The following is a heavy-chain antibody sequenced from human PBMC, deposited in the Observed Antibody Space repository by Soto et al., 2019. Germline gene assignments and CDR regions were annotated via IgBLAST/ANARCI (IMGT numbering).Heavy chain of an antibody. CDR3: ASIYDSSGYYYGNNWFDP. J-gene: IGHJ5*02. CDR2: IYYSGGT. Sequence: SETLSLTCTVSGGSISSYYWSWTRQPPGKGLEWIGYIYYSGGTYYNPSLKSRVTISVDTSKNQFSLELSSVTAADTAVYYCASIYDSSGYYYGNNWFDPWGQGTLVTVSS. V-gene: IGHV4-59*12. CDR1: GGSISSYY. D-gene: IGHD3-22*01.